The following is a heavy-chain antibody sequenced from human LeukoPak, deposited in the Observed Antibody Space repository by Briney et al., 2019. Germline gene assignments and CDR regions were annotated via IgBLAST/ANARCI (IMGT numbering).Heavy chain of an antibody. V-gene: IGHV4-38-2*01. CDR1: GYSISSGYY. Sequence: PSETLSLTCAVSGYSISSGYYWGWIRQPPGKGLEWIGSIYHGGSTYYNPSLKSRVTISVDTSKNQFSLKLSSVTAADTAVYYCARGYSGYGRFDYWGQGTLVTVSS. CDR2: IYHGGST. D-gene: IGHD5-12*01. CDR3: ARGYSGYGRFDY. J-gene: IGHJ4*02.